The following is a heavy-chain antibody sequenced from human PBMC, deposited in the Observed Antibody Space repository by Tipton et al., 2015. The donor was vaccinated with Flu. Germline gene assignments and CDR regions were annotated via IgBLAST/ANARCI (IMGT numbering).Heavy chain of an antibody. CDR3: ATSRPHRYSYGMDV. V-gene: IGHV4-4*07. D-gene: IGHD3-10*01. J-gene: IGHJ6*02. Sequence: TLPLTCTVSGGSIRSYYWSWIRQPAGKALEWVGRIYTSGTTKYNPTLKRRVTMSTDTSKNQSSLRLSSVTAADTAVYYCATSRPHRYSYGMDVWGQGATVSVSS. CDR1: GGSIRSYY. CDR2: IYTSGTT.